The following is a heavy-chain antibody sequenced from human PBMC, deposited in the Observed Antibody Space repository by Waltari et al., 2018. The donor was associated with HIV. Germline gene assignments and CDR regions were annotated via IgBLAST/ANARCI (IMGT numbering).Heavy chain of an antibody. D-gene: IGHD3-22*01. Sequence: QVRLQQWGAGLLKPSETLSLTCAVYGGSFSGYCWGWIRQPPGKGLGGIGKIKESGNMKYTPSLKTGVTRSVDASKKQFSLKWRSVAAAHTAIYYCARLPLEVDYHDNSGYYIYFDIWGQGTRLTVSS. V-gene: IGHV4-34*01. J-gene: IGHJ4*02. CDR1: GGSFSGYC. CDR3: ARLPLEVDYHDNSGYYIYFDI. CDR2: IKESGNM.